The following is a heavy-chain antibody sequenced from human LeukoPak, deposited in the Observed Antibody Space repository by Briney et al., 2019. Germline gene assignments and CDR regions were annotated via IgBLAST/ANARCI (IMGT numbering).Heavy chain of an antibody. D-gene: IGHD6-13*01. Sequence: GGSLRLSCAASGFTLSNYTMNWLPHAPGKGLEWVSYINSSSRCIPYADSLKGRFTISRDNAKNSLYLQMNSLRAEDTAVYYCARDYSSSCWIWGRGPLVSVS. V-gene: IGHV3-21*01. CDR3: ARDYSSSCWI. CDR1: GFTLSNYT. J-gene: IGHJ4*02. CDR2: INSSSRCI.